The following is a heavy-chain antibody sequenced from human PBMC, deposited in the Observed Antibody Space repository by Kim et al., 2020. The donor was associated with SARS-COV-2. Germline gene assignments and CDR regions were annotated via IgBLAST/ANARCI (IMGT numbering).Heavy chain of an antibody. D-gene: IGHD2-8*02. CDR2: I. CDR3: GKDLVPGGLDV. V-gene: IGHV3-9*01. Sequence: IDYAESVKGRFTISRDFAKNSLYLQMNSLRVDDAALYYCGKDLVPGGLDVWGQGTTVTVSS. J-gene: IGHJ6*02.